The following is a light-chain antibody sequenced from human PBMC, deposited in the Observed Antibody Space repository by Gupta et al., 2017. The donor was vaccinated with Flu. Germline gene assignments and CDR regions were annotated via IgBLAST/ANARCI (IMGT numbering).Light chain of an antibody. CDR2: DAS. CDR3: QQRSELPMYT. Sequence: ATLSSSPGESAVLACRASQSVSPSIAWYQQKRGQAPRLLMFDASRRADGIPAWCSGSGSGTDFTLTISTLEPEDFAVYYCQQRSELPMYTFGQGTKLEI. V-gene: IGKV3-11*01. J-gene: IGKJ2*01. CDR1: QSVSPS.